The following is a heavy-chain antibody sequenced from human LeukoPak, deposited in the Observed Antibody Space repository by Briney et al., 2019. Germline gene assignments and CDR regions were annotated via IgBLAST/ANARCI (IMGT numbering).Heavy chain of an antibody. CDR3: ARSQELVTMDDALDS. Sequence: SVKVSCKVSGGSFNSYAINWVRQAPGHGLEWVGGIIPAVGAANHGRRFQDRVTITADASSTTAYMELSSLRIDDTAVYYCARSQELVTMDDALDSWGQGTLVTVS. D-gene: IGHD3-9*01. J-gene: IGHJ3*01. V-gene: IGHV1-69*13. CDR1: GGSFNSYA. CDR2: IIPAVGAA.